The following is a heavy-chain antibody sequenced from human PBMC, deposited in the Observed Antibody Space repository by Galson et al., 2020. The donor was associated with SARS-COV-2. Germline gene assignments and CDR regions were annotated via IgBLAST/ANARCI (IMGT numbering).Heavy chain of an antibody. CDR3: ARLMSRSVAFYI. V-gene: IGHV2-70*11. CDR1: GLSLSTSGMC. J-gene: IGHJ3*02. CDR2: IDWDADK. Sequence: SGPTLVKPTQTLTLTCTFSGLSLSTSGMCVSWIRQPPGKALEWLARIDWDADKYYSTSLKTRLTISKDTSKNQVVLTITNMEPVDTATYYCARLMSRSVAFYIWGKGRMVTVSS. D-gene: IGHD3-10*02.